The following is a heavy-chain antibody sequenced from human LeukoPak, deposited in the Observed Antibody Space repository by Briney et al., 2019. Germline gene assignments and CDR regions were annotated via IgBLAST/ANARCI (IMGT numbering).Heavy chain of an antibody. J-gene: IGHJ4*02. D-gene: IGHD1-7*01. Sequence: GGSLRLSCAASGFTFSSYAMSWVRQAPGKGLEWVSAISGSGGSTYYADSVKGRFTISRDNSKNTLYLQMNSLRAKDTAVYYCAKFVEAGNWNYVRYFDYWGQGTLVTVSS. CDR3: AKFVEAGNWNYVRYFDY. V-gene: IGHV3-23*01. CDR2: ISGSGGST. CDR1: GFTFSSYA.